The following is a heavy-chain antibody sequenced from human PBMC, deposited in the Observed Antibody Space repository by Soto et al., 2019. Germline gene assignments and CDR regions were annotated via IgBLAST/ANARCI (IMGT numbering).Heavy chain of an antibody. J-gene: IGHJ4*02. CDR3: VKGSATSRPYYFDF. D-gene: IGHD2-21*01. CDR2: IIGAGDDT. Sequence: EVQLLESGGGLVQPGGSLRLSCAASGFTFSNYAMGWVRQAPGKGLEWVSAIIGAGDDTFHADSVRGRLTISRDNSRNLVFLQMSGLSADDTALYYCVKGSATSRPYYFDFWGQGTLVTVSS. V-gene: IGHV3-23*01. CDR1: GFTFSNYA.